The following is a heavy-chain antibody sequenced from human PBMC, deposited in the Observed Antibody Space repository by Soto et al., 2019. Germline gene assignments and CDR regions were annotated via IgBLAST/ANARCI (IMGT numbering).Heavy chain of an antibody. Sequence: GSLRLSCAASGFTFSNTWMSWVRQAPGKGLEWVGHIKSKTDGGATDYAAPVKGRFSVSRDDSKNTLYLQMNSLKAEDTAVYYCTTLNYGVDVWGQGTTVTVS. V-gene: IGHV3-15*01. J-gene: IGHJ6*02. CDR1: GFTFSNTW. CDR2: IKSKTDGGAT. CDR3: TTLNYGVDV.